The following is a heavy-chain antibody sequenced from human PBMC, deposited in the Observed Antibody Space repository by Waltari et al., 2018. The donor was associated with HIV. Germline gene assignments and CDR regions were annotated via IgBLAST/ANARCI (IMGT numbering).Heavy chain of an antibody. CDR2: IWLGDGNSK. Sequence: QVQLVESGGGVVQPGTSLRLSCAASGFRFRNYAMHWARQAPGKGLEGVALIWLGDGNSKYYTDSVRSRFTISRDNSKNTLYLQMNSLRAEDTAVYYCARRVGSTGSYDRLDPWGQGTLVTVSS. CDR1: GFRFRNYA. V-gene: IGHV3-33*01. CDR3: ARRVGSTGSYDRLDP. D-gene: IGHD3-22*01. J-gene: IGHJ5*02.